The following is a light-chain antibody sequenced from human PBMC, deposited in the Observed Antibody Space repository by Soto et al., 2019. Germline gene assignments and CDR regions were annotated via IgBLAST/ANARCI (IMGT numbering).Light chain of an antibody. CDR1: QTVISSS. CDR3: QQYGSSPFT. CDR2: DTS. Sequence: EIVLAQSPGTLSLSPGERATLSCRASQTVISSSLAWYQQKPGQAPRLLIYDTSSRATGIPDRFSGSGSGTDFTLTINRLESEDFAVYYCQQYGSSPFTFGPGTKVDLK. J-gene: IGKJ3*01. V-gene: IGKV3-20*01.